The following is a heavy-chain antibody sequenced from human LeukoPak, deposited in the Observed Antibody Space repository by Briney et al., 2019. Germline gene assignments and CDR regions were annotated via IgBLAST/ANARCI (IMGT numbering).Heavy chain of an antibody. CDR1: GFTFSDYY. Sequence: GGSLRLSCATSGFTFSDYYMSWIRQAPGKGLEWVSYISSSGSTIYYADSVKGRFTISRDNAKNSLYLQMNSLRAEDTAVYYCARRAGAYSHPYDYWGQGTLVTVSS. J-gene: IGHJ4*02. CDR3: ARRAGAYSHPYDY. D-gene: IGHD4/OR15-4a*01. CDR2: ISSSGSTI. V-gene: IGHV3-11*01.